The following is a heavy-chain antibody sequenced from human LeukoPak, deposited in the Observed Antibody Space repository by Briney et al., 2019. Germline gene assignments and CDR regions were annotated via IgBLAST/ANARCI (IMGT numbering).Heavy chain of an antibody. CDR1: GFTVSSNY. D-gene: IGHD1-14*01. CDR3: AKTGFQWGDYYYYMDV. J-gene: IGHJ6*03. CDR2: IYSGGST. Sequence: GGSLRLSCAASGFTVSSNYMSWVRQAPGKGLEWVSLIYSGGSTYYADSVKGRFTISRDNSKNTLYLQMTSLRAEDTAVYSCAKTGFQWGDYYYYMDVWGEGTTVTVSS. V-gene: IGHV3-53*05.